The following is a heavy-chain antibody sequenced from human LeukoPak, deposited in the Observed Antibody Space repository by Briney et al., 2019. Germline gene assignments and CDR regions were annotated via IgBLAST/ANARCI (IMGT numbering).Heavy chain of an antibody. V-gene: IGHV4-59*08. J-gene: IGHJ4*02. CDR1: GGSISSYY. CDR3: ARLDTAMAMGY. Sequence: SETLSLTCTVSGGSISSYYWSWIRQPPGKGLEWTGYIYYSGSTNYNPSLKSRVTISVDTSKNQFSLKLSSVTTADTAVYYCARLDTAMAMGYWGQGTLVTVSS. CDR2: IYYSGST. D-gene: IGHD5-18*01.